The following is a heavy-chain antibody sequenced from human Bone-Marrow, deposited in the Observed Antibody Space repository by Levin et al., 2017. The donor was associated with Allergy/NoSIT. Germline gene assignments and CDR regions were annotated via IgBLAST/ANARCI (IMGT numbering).Heavy chain of an antibody. D-gene: IGHD1-1*01. V-gene: IGHV5-51*01. Sequence: GGSLRLSCKASEYSFNTYWIGWVRQMPGKGLEWMGIIYPGDSDTRYSPSFQGQVTISADKSTATAYLQWNSLRTSDSAMYFCARLGNWNPYHFDNWGQGTLVTVSS. CDR3: ARLGNWNPYHFDN. CDR1: EYSFNTYW. J-gene: IGHJ4*02. CDR2: IYPGDSDT.